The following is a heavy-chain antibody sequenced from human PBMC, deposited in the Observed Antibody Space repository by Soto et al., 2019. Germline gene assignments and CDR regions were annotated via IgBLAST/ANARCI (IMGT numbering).Heavy chain of an antibody. V-gene: IGHV3-21*01. CDR3: ASGGDYFDY. CDR2: ISSSSAYA. CDR1: GLTINIYS. J-gene: IGHJ4*02. Sequence: GGSLRLSCAASGLTINIYSMNWVRQAPGKGLEWVSSISSSSAYAYYSDSVKGRFTVSRDNAKRSLYLEMNSLRAEDTAVYYCASGGDYFDYWGPGTLVTVSS.